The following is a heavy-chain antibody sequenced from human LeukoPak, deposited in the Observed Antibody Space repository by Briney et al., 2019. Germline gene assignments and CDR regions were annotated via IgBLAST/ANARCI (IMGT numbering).Heavy chain of an antibody. CDR2: INSSSTYI. V-gene: IGHV3-21*01. CDR1: GFTFSTYT. J-gene: IGHJ3*02. Sequence: PGGSLRLSCAASGFTFSTYTMSWVRQAPGKGLEWLSSINSSSTYIYSADSVKGRFTISRDNAKNSLYLQMNSLRAEDTAVYYCARDPGRREKAFDIWGQGTMVTVSS. D-gene: IGHD1-14*01. CDR3: ARDPGRREKAFDI.